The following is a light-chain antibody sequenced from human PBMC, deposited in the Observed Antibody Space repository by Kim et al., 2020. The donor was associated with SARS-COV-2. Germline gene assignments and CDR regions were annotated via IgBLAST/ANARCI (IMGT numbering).Light chain of an antibody. V-gene: IGKV3-11*01. CDR3: QQRSKWPPIT. J-gene: IGKJ5*01. CDR1: QRISNY. Sequence: VLTQSPATLSLSPGERATLSCRASQRISNYLAWYQQKPGQAPRLLIYDASNRATGIPAMFSGSGSGTDFTLTISSLEPEDFAVYYCQQRSKWPPITFGQGTRLEIK. CDR2: DAS.